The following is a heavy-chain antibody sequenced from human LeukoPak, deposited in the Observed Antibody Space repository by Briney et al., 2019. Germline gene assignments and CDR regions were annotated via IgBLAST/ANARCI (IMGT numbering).Heavy chain of an antibody. D-gene: IGHD4-11*01. Sequence: SGTLSLTCTVSGGSISETYWWSWARQPPGKGLEWIGQIHRSGSTNYNPSLKNRLIISLDRSKNQFSLSLNSVTAADTALYFCARETDYSHPNYFDPWGQGILVTVSS. CDR2: IHRSGST. CDR3: ARETDYSHPNYFDP. J-gene: IGHJ5*02. CDR1: GGSISETYW. V-gene: IGHV4-4*02.